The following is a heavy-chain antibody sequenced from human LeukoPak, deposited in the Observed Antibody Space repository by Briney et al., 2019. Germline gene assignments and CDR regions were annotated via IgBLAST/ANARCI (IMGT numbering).Heavy chain of an antibody. Sequence: SETLSLTCAVYGGSFSGYYWSWIRQPPGKGLEWIGSIYYSGSTYYNPSLKSRVTISVDTSKNQFSLKLSSVTAADTAVYYCARVRPRNYYDSSGQRALYYFDYWGQGTLVTVSS. CDR3: ARVRPRNYYDSSGQRALYYFDY. CDR2: IYYSGST. CDR1: GGSFSGYY. J-gene: IGHJ4*02. D-gene: IGHD3-22*01. V-gene: IGHV4-34*01.